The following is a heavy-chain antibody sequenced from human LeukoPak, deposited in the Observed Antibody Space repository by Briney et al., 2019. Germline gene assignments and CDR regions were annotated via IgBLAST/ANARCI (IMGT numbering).Heavy chain of an antibody. CDR2: INHSGST. J-gene: IGHJ2*01. D-gene: IGHD3-3*01. CDR1: GGSFSGYY. Sequence: SETLSLTCAVYGGSFSGYYWSWIRQPPGKGLEWIGEINHSGSTNYNPSLKSRVTISVDTSKNQFSLKLSSVTAADTAVYYCARNGITIFGVVPYWYFDLWGRGTLVTVSS. V-gene: IGHV4-34*01. CDR3: ARNGITIFGVVPYWYFDL.